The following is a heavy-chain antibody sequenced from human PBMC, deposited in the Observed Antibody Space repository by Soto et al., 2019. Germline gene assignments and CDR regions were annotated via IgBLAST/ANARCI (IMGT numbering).Heavy chain of an antibody. CDR2: ISSSSSVI. Sequence: VGSRRLSCATSGFILSDCAMNWVRQAPGKGLEWVSYISSSSSVIDNADSVKGRFTVSRDNARNSLYLQMNSLRAEDTAVYYCARDLSWGSNWYYCMDVWGKETTVTVSS. CDR3: ARDLSWGSNWYYCMDV. J-gene: IGHJ6*03. V-gene: IGHV3-48*01. CDR1: GFILSDCA. D-gene: IGHD7-27*01.